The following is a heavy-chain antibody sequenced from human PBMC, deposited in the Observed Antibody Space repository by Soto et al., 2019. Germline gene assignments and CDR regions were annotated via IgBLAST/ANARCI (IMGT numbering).Heavy chain of an antibody. CDR2: IGAYNGNT. V-gene: IGHV1-18*01. J-gene: IGHJ6*03. CDR3: ARVLQIVVYCYYYRDV. D-gene: IGHD6-6*01. CDR1: GYTFTNYG. Sequence: QVQLLQSGAEVKKPGASVKVSCKASGYTFTNYGITWVRQAPGQGLEWMGGIGAYNGNTHYTQRLQGRVTMTTDTSTSTAYKELRRLSSDDTAVYYSARVLQIVVYCYYYRDVWGKGTTVTFSS.